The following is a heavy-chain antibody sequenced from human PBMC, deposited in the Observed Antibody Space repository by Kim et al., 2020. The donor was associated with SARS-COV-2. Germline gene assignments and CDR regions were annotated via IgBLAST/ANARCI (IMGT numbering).Heavy chain of an antibody. CDR3: AKEITSVSKGSFDI. CDR1: GFIFNNYA. D-gene: IGHD3-10*01. CDR2: VTGSGAST. Sequence: GGSLRLSCAASGFIFNNYAIHWVRQAPGKGLERVSGVTGSGASTNYADSVKGRFTISRDNSKNTVYLQMNSLRAEDTAVYYCAKEITSVSKGSFDIWGPGTLVTVSS. J-gene: IGHJ4*02. V-gene: IGHV3-23*01.